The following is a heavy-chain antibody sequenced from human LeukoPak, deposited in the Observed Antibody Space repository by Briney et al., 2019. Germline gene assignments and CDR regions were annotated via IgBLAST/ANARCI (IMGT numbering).Heavy chain of an antibody. V-gene: IGHV1-69*04. D-gene: IGHD3-16*01. CDR2: IIPILGIA. Sequence: ASVRVSCKASGGTFSSYAISWVRQAPGQGLEWMGRIIPILGIANYAQKFQGRVTITADKSTSTAYMELSSLRSEDTAVYYCARGPYGYFDYWGQGTLVTVSS. J-gene: IGHJ4*02. CDR1: GGTFSSYA. CDR3: ARGPYGYFDY.